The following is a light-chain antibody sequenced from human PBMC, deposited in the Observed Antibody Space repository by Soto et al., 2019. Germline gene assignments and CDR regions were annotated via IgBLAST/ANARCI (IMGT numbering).Light chain of an antibody. CDR1: SSDVGGYNY. V-gene: IGLV2-14*01. J-gene: IGLJ3*02. Sequence: QSVLTQPASVSGSPGQSITISCTGTSSDVGGYNYVSWYQQHPGKAPKLMIYDVSNRPSGVSNRFSGSKPGNTASLTISGLQAEDEADYYCSSYTSSSTWVFGGGTKLTVL. CDR3: SSYTSSSTWV. CDR2: DVS.